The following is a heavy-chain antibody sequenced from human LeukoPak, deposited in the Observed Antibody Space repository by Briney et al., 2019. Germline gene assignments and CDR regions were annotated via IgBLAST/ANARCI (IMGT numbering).Heavy chain of an antibody. CDR1: GYIFTGYY. D-gene: IGHD2-2*01. CDR3: ARSTHRDSDAFDI. V-gene: IGHV1-2*02. J-gene: IGHJ3*02. Sequence: GASVKVSCKASGYIFTGYYMHWVRQAPGQGLEWMGWINANSGGTKYAQKLQGRVTMTTDTSTNTAYMELRSLRSDDTAVYYCARSTHRDSDAFDIWGQGTMVTVSS. CDR2: INANSGGT.